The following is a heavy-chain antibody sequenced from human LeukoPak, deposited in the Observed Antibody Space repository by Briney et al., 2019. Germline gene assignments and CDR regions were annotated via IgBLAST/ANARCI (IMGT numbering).Heavy chain of an antibody. V-gene: IGHV5-51*01. CDR2: IYPGDSDT. J-gene: IGHJ3*02. CDR1: GYSFTSYW. CDR3: ASTKMTTVTTPYAFDI. D-gene: IGHD4-11*01. Sequence: GESLKISCKGSGYSFTSYWIGWVRHMPGKGLEWMGIIYPGDSDTRYSPSFQGQVTISADKSISTAYLQWSSLKASDTAMYYCASTKMTTVTTPYAFDIWGQGTMVTVSS.